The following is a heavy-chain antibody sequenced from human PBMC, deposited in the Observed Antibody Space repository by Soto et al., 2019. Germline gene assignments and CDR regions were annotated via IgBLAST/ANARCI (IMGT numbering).Heavy chain of an antibody. CDR1: GFSLSTNGIC. D-gene: IGHD1-1*01. V-gene: IGHV2-70*11. J-gene: IGHJ6*02. CDR2: IDWDDDK. CDR3: ARIRVRPYYYGMDV. Sequence: SGPTLVNPTQTLTLTCTFSGFSLSTNGICVSWIRQPPGKALEWLARIDWDDDKYYTTSLKTRLTTSKDTSKNQVVLTMTNMDPMDTATYYCARIRVRPYYYGMDVWGQGTTVTVS.